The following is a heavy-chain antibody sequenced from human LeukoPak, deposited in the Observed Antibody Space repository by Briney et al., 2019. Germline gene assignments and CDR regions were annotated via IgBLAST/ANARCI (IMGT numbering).Heavy chain of an antibody. D-gene: IGHD5-24*01. Sequence: SETLSLTCTVSGGSISSYYRSWIRQPPGKGLEWIGYIYYSGSTNYNPSLKSRVTISVDTSKNQFSLKLSSVTAADTAVYYCARGRDGYNEVVEAFDIWGQGTMVTVSS. CDR3: ARGRDGYNEVVEAFDI. J-gene: IGHJ3*02. CDR1: GGSISSYY. V-gene: IGHV4-59*01. CDR2: IYYSGST.